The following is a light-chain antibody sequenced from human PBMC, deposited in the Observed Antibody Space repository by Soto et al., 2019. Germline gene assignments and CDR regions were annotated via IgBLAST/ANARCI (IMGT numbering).Light chain of an antibody. CDR1: QSVAGSY. CDR3: QQYGVSPRT. V-gene: IGKV3-20*01. CDR2: GAS. J-gene: IGKJ1*01. Sequence: EILLTQSPVTLSLSPGEGATLSCRASQSVAGSYLAWYQQKPGRTPRLLIYGASSRATGIPDRFSGSGSGTEFTLTINRLEPEDFAVYYCQQYGVSPRTFGQGTKV.